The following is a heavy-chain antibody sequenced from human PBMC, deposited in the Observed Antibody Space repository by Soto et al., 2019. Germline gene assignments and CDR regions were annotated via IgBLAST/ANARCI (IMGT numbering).Heavy chain of an antibody. Sequence: SETLSLTCTVSGGSISSYYWSWIRQPPGKGLEWIGYIYYSGSTNYNPSLKSRVTISVDTSKNQFSLKLSSVTAADTAVYYCARQQPRIRSTVGWFDPWGQGTLVTVSS. CDR1: GGSISSYY. CDR3: ARQQPRIRSTVGWFDP. J-gene: IGHJ5*02. CDR2: IYYSGST. D-gene: IGHD4-17*01. V-gene: IGHV4-59*08.